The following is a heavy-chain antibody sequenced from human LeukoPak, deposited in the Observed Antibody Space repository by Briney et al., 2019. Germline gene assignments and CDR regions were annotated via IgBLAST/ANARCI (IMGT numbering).Heavy chain of an antibody. V-gene: IGHV3-7*02. Sequence: GGSLRPSCAASGFTLSSYWMNWVRQAPGKGLEWVANIKQDGSEKYYVDSVKGRFTISRDNANNALYLQMSSLRAEDTAVYYCASGTGRIPNAYWGLGTLVTVSS. CDR3: ASGTGRIPNAY. D-gene: IGHD1-14*01. J-gene: IGHJ4*02. CDR2: IKQDGSEK. CDR1: GFTLSSYW.